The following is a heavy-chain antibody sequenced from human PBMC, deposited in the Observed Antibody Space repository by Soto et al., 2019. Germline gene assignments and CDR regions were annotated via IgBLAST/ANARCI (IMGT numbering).Heavy chain of an antibody. D-gene: IGHD5-12*01. V-gene: IGHV4-30-4*01. CDR3: AREMATIAYYYSGMDV. CDR1: GGSISSGDYY. Sequence: PSETLSLTCTVSGGSISSGDYYWSWIRQPPGKGLEWIGYIYYSGSTYYNPSLKSRVTISVDTSKNQFSLKLSSVTAADTAVYYCAREMATIAYYYSGMDVWGQGTPVTVSS. J-gene: IGHJ6*02. CDR2: IYYSGST.